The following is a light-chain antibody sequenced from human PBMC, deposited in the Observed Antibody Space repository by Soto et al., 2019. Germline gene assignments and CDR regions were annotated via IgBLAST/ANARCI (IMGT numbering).Light chain of an antibody. J-gene: IGLJ1*01. CDR2: EVN. CDR1: NSDVGGYNY. Sequence: QSVLTQPPSASGSPGQSVAISCTVTNSDVGGYNYVSWYQQHPGKAPKLMIYEVNKRPSGVPDRFSGSKSGNTASLTVSGLQAEDEADYYCSSYAGSSNVFGTGTKVTVL. CDR3: SSYAGSSNV. V-gene: IGLV2-8*01.